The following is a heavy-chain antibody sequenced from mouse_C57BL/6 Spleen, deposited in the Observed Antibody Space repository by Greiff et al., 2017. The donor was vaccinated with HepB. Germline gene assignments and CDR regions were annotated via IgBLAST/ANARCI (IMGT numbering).Heavy chain of an antibody. Sequence: VKLMESGAELVRPGASVTLSCKASGYTFTDYEMHWVKQTPVHGLEWMGAIETETGGTAYNQKFKGKAILTADKSSSTAYLELRSLTSEDSAVYYCTSGGWLLPFAYWGQGTLVTVSA. CDR1: GYTFTDYE. CDR3: TSGGWLLPFAY. V-gene: IGHV1-15*01. J-gene: IGHJ3*01. CDR2: IETETGGT. D-gene: IGHD2-3*01.